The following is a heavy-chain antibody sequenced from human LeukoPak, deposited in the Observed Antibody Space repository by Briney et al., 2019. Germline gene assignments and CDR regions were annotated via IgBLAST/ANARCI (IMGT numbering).Heavy chain of an antibody. Sequence: VASVKVSCKASGYTFTGYYMHWVRQAPGQGLEWMGWINPNSGGTNYAQKFQGRVTMTRDTSISTAYMELSRLRSDDTAVYYCARGSGVGATMGHDYWGQGTLVTVSS. D-gene: IGHD1-26*01. CDR1: GYTFTGYY. CDR3: ARGSGVGATMGHDY. V-gene: IGHV1-2*02. J-gene: IGHJ4*02. CDR2: INPNSGGT.